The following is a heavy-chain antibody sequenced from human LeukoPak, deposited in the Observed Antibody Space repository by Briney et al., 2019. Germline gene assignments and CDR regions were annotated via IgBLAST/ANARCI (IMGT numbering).Heavy chain of an antibody. Sequence: GGSLRLSCAASGYTQWSFEVNCVPQATGGGVEGVSYISSRAGTTYYGDSVKARFTTSTDNARNSLYLQMNSMRAEDTAVYYCARDQEGYCSGDNCYLTPFDYWGQGTLVTVSS. D-gene: IGHD2-15*01. J-gene: IGHJ4*02. CDR2: ISSRAGTT. CDR3: ARDQEGYCSGDNCYLTPFDY. V-gene: IGHV3-48*03. CDR1: GYTQWSFE.